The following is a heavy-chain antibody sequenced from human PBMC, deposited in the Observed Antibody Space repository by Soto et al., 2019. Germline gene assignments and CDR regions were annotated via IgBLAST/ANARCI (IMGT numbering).Heavy chain of an antibody. D-gene: IGHD3-22*01. J-gene: IGHJ4*02. V-gene: IGHV3-21*01. CDR1: GFTFSSFG. CDR2: ISSSSSYI. CDR3: APHLFGGRGYR. Sequence: GGSLRLSCAASGFTFSSFGMSWVRQAPGKGLEWVSSISSSSSYIDYVDSVKGRFTISRDNTANSLYLQMNSLRAEDTAVYYGAPHLFGGRGYRWGQGTLVTVSS.